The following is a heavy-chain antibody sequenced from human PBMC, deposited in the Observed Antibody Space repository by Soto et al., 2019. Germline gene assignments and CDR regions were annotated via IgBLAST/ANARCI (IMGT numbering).Heavy chain of an antibody. J-gene: IGHJ6*02. Sequence: SVKVSCKASGGTFSSYAISWVRQAPGQGLEWMGGIIPIFGTANYAQKFQGRVTITADESTSTAYMELSSLRSEDTAVYYCARKSTRIAARPRYYYGMDVWGQGTTVTVSS. CDR1: GGTFSSYA. V-gene: IGHV1-69*13. CDR2: IIPIFGTA. CDR3: ARKSTRIAARPRYYYGMDV. D-gene: IGHD6-6*01.